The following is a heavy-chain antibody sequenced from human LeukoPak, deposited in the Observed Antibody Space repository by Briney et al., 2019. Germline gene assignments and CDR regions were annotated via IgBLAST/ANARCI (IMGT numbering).Heavy chain of an antibody. Sequence: PSETLSLTCTVSGGSISSYYWSWIRQPPGKGLEWIGHIYGSGSTNYNPSLKSRVTLSVDTSKNQFSLKLSSVTAADKAVYYCAREGTSGTHLNWFDPWGQGTLVTVSS. D-gene: IGHD1-1*01. V-gene: IGHV4-59*01. CDR3: AREGTSGTHLNWFDP. J-gene: IGHJ5*02. CDR1: GGSISSYY. CDR2: IYGSGST.